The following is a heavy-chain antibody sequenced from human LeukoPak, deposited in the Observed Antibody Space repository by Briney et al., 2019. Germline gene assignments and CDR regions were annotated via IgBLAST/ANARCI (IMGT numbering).Heavy chain of an antibody. J-gene: IGHJ5*02. V-gene: IGHV1-69*13. CDR3: AREEDTSGFDSRFDP. D-gene: IGHD6-19*01. Sequence: SVKVSCKASGGSFSRYAISWVRQAPGQGLEWMGGIIPLFGTTNYAQKFQGRVTITADESTSTAYRELSSLRSEDTAVYYCAREEDTSGFDSRFDPWGQGTLVTVSS. CDR1: GGSFSRYA. CDR2: IIPLFGTT.